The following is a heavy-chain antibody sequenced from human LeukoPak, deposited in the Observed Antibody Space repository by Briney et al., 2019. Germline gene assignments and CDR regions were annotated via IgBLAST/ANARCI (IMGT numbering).Heavy chain of an antibody. CDR1: GGTFSSYA. J-gene: IGHJ5*02. CDR3: AGYCSSTSCYDWFDP. Sequence: SVKVSCKASGGTFSSYAISWVRQAPGQGLEWMGRIIPILGIANYAQKFQGRVTITADKSTSTAYMELSSLRSEDTAVYYCAGYCSSTSCYDWFDPLGPGNPGHRLL. CDR2: IIPILGIA. V-gene: IGHV1-69*04. D-gene: IGHD2-2*01.